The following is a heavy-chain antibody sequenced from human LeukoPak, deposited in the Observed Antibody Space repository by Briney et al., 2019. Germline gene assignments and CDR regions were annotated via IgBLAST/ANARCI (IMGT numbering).Heavy chain of an antibody. CDR2: IYYSGST. CDR3: ARVDYYGSGRAYVFDI. J-gene: IGHJ3*02. Sequence: SETLSLTCTVSGGSISSYYWSWIRQPPGKGLEWIGYIYYSGSTNYNPSLKSRVTISVDTSKNQFSLKLSSVTAADTAVYYCARVDYYGSGRAYVFDIWGKGKMVTVSS. CDR1: GGSISSYY. V-gene: IGHV4-59*01. D-gene: IGHD3-10*01.